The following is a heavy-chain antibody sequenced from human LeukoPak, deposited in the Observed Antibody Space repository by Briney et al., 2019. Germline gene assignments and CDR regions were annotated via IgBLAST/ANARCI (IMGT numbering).Heavy chain of an antibody. D-gene: IGHD5-18*01. V-gene: IGHV4-59*01. CDR1: GDSMSSYY. Sequence: SETLSLTCTVSGDSMSSYYWSWIRQPPGKGLEWIGYIYYSGSTNCNPSLKGRVTISVVTSKNQFSLKLSSVTAADTAIYYCARGGGAETVMVTGDDAFDMWGQGTMVTVSS. CDR3: ARGGGAETVMVTGDDAFDM. J-gene: IGHJ3*02. CDR2: IYYSGST.